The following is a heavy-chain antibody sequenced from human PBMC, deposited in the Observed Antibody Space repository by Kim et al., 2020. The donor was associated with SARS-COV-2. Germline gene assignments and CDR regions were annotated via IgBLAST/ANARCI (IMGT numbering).Heavy chain of an antibody. CDR1: GYSFTSYW. CDR2: IDPSDSYT. Sequence: GESLKISCKGSGYSFTSYWISWVRQMPGKGLEWIGRIDPSDSYTNYSPSFQGHVTISADKSISTAYLQWSSLKASDTAMYYCARHSPIVVVVAATEDYYYYGMDVWGQGTTVTVSS. D-gene: IGHD2-15*01. CDR3: ARHSPIVVVVAATEDYYYYGMDV. J-gene: IGHJ6*02. V-gene: IGHV5-10-1*01.